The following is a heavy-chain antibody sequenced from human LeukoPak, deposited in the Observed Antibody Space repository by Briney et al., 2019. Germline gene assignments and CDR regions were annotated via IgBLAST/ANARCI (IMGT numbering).Heavy chain of an antibody. Sequence: GGSLRPSCAASGFTFSSYAMTWVRQAPGEGLEWISAISGSAYSTSYADSVKGRFTISRDNSKNTLYLQMNSLRAEDTAIYYCARNTSGFKLGDAFDIWGQGTMVTVSS. J-gene: IGHJ3*02. CDR1: GFTFSSYA. CDR2: ISGSAYST. D-gene: IGHD3-22*01. CDR3: ARNTSGFKLGDAFDI. V-gene: IGHV3-23*01.